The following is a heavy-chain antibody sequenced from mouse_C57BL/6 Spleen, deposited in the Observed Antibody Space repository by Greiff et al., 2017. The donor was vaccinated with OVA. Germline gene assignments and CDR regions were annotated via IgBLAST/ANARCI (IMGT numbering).Heavy chain of an antibody. CDR2: INPSNGGT. V-gene: IGHV1-53*01. CDR3: ARGYYYGSSYDYAMDY. Sequence: VQLQQPGTELVKPGASVKLSCKASGYTFTSYWMHWVKQRPGQGLEWIGNINPSNGGTNYNEKFKSKATLTVDKSSSTAYMQLSSLTSEDSAVYYCARGYYYGSSYDYAMDYWGQGTSVTVAS. CDR1: GYTFTSYW. D-gene: IGHD1-1*01. J-gene: IGHJ4*01.